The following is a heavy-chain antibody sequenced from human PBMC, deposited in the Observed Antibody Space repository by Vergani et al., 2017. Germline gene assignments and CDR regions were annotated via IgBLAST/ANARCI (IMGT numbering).Heavy chain of an antibody. CDR2: IRYDGSNK. V-gene: IGHV3-30*02. D-gene: IGHD5-12*01. CDR1: GFTFSSYG. J-gene: IGHJ4*02. Sequence: QVQLVESGGGVVQPGGSLRLSCAASGFTFSSYGMHWVRQAPGKGLEWVALIRYDGSNKYYADSVKGRFTISRDNSKNTLFLQLKTLRAEDTGVYYCAKDYNIMGALHYWGQGTLVAVSS. CDR3: AKDYNIMGALHY.